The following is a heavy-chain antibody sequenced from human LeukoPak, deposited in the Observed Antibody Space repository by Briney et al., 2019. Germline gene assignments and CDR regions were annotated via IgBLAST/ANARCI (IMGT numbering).Heavy chain of an antibody. CDR3: ARRYYGSGSYSD. J-gene: IGHJ4*02. CDR2: INHSGST. Sequence: SKTLSLTCAVYGGSFSGYYWSWIRQPPGKGLEWIGEINHSGSTNYNPSLKSRVTISVDTSKNQFSLKLSSVTAADTAVYYCARRYYGSGSYSDWGQGTLVTVSS. V-gene: IGHV4-34*01. CDR1: GGSFSGYY. D-gene: IGHD3-10*01.